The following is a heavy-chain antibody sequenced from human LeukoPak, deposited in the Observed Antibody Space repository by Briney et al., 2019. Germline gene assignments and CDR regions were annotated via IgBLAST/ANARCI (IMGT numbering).Heavy chain of an antibody. D-gene: IGHD1-26*01. CDR3: ATGEFLFVGATKYGWFDP. Sequence: ASVKVSCKVSGYTLTELSMHWVRQAPGKGHEWMGGFDPEDGETIYAQKFQGRVTMTEDTSTDTAYMELSSLRSEDTAVYYCATGEFLFVGATKYGWFDPWGQGTLVTVSS. CDR1: GYTLTELS. CDR2: FDPEDGET. V-gene: IGHV1-24*01. J-gene: IGHJ5*02.